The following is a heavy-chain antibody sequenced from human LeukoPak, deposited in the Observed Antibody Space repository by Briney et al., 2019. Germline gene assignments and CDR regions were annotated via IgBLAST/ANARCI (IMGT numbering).Heavy chain of an antibody. Sequence: GGSLRLSCAASVFTFSSYWMSWVRQAPGKGLEWVANIKQGGSENYYVDSVKGRFTISRDNAKNSLYLQMNSLRAEDTAVYYCVRGKTTVTPGYFDYWGQGTLVTVSS. V-gene: IGHV3-7*01. CDR1: VFTFSSYW. J-gene: IGHJ4*02. CDR2: IKQGGSEN. D-gene: IGHD4-11*01. CDR3: VRGKTTVTPGYFDY.